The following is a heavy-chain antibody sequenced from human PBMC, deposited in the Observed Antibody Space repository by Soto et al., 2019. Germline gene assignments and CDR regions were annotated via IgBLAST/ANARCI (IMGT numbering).Heavy chain of an antibody. CDR2: ISGNGQTM. Sequence: QVQLVESGGGLVKPGGSLRLSCAASGFTFSDFYMNWIRQAPGKGLEWLSYISGNGQTMYYADSVKGRFTISRDNTKKSLYLEMTSLRADDSAMYYCARDGRGPSALDLWGQGTLVTVSS. CDR1: GFTFSDFY. D-gene: IGHD1-26*01. J-gene: IGHJ5*02. V-gene: IGHV3-11*01. CDR3: ARDGRGPSALDL.